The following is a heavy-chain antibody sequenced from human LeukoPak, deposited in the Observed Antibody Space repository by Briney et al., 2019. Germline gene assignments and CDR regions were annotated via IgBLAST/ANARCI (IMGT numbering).Heavy chain of an antibody. D-gene: IGHD5-12*01. CDR2: IRYDGSNK. CDR1: GFTFSSYG. CDR3: AKLPGVATIYDY. J-gene: IGHJ4*02. V-gene: IGHV3-30*02. Sequence: GGSLRLSCAASGFTFSSYGMHWVRQAPGKGLEWVAFIRYDGSNKYYADSVKGRFTISRDNSKNTLYLQMNSLRAEDTAVYYCAKLPGVATIYDYWGQGTLVTVSS.